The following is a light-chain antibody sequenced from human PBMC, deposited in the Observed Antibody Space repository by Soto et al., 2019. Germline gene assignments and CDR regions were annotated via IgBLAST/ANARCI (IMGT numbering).Light chain of an antibody. CDR2: KAS. CDR3: QQYNSYSLT. V-gene: IGKV1-5*03. CDR1: QSISSW. J-gene: IGKJ4*01. Sequence: DIQMTQSPSTLSASVGDRVTITCRASQSISSWLAWYQQKPGKAPKLLIYKASSLESGVPSRFSGSGSGKEFTLTISSLQPDDFATYYCQQYNSYSLTFGGGTKVETK.